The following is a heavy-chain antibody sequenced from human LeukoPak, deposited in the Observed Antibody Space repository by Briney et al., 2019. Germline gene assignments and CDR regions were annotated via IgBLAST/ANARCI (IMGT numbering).Heavy chain of an antibody. CDR2: IYHSGST. D-gene: IGHD2-2*01. Sequence: SETLSLTCTVSGYSISSGYYWGWIRQPPGKGLEWIGSIYHSGSTYYNPSLKSRVTILVDTSKNQFSLKLSSVTAADTAVYYCARDWCSSTSCYERGDFDYWGQGTLVTVSS. CDR1: GYSISSGYY. V-gene: IGHV4-38-2*02. J-gene: IGHJ4*02. CDR3: ARDWCSSTSCYERGDFDY.